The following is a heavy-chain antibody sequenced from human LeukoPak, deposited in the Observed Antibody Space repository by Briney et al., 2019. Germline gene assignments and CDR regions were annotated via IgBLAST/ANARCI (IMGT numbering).Heavy chain of an antibody. D-gene: IGHD2-2*01. CDR1: GYSFTSYW. J-gene: IGHJ6*02. Sequence: GESLKVSCKGSGYSFTSYWIGWVRQMPGKGLEWMGIIYPGDSDTRYSPSFQGQVTISADKSTSTAYLQWSSLKASDTAMYYCARQLLVVPAQVYYGMDVRGQGTTVTVSS. V-gene: IGHV5-51*01. CDR2: IYPGDSDT. CDR3: ARQLLVVPAQVYYGMDV.